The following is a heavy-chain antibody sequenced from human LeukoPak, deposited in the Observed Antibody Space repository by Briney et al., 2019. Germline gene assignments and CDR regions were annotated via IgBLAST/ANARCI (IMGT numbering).Heavy chain of an antibody. J-gene: IGHJ4*02. Sequence: GGSLRLSCAASGFTVSSNYMSWVRQAPGKGLEWVSVIYSGGSTYYADSVKCRFTISRDNSKNTLYLQMNSLRAEDTAVYYCARGSTYYYDSSGYYSSPYYFDYWGQGTLVTVSS. CDR1: GFTVSSNY. CDR2: IYSGGST. CDR3: ARGSTYYYDSSGYYSSPYYFDY. D-gene: IGHD3-22*01. V-gene: IGHV3-53*01.